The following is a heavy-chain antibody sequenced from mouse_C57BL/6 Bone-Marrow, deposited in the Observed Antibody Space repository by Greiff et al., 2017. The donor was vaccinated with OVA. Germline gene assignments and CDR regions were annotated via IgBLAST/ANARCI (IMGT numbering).Heavy chain of an antibody. CDR1: GYTFTSYW. V-gene: IGHV1-69*01. CDR3: ARRGPDGSRGY. D-gene: IGHD1-1*01. CDR2: IDPSDSYT. Sequence: QVQLQQPGAELVMPGASVKLSCKASGYTFTSYWMHWVKQRPGQGLEWIGEIDPSDSYTNYNQKFKGKSTLTVDKSSSTAYMQLSSLTSEESAVYYCARRGPDGSRGYWGQGTTLTVSS. J-gene: IGHJ2*01.